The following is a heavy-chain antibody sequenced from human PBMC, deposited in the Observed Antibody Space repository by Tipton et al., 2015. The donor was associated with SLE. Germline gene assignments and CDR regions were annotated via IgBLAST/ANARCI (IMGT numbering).Heavy chain of an antibody. CDR2: LKQHGTET. CDR3: TRDIEAFDL. Sequence: LRLSCAASGFSFSSYWMSWVRQAPGKGLEGIAYLKQHGTETYYMDSVKGRFTISRDDATNSLFLQMNSLRVDDTAIYYCTRDIEAFDLWGQGTMVTVSS. J-gene: IGHJ3*01. V-gene: IGHV3-7*01. CDR1: GFSFSSYW. D-gene: IGHD3-16*02.